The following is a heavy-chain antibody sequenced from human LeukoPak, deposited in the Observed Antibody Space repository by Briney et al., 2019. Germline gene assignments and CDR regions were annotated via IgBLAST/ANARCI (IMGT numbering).Heavy chain of an antibody. CDR1: GFTFTSYA. D-gene: IGHD1-1*01. CDR2: ISYDGTNK. V-gene: IGHV3-30*04. J-gene: IGHJ4*02. CDR3: ARMVWNDEESGV. Sequence: PGGSLRLPCAASGFTFTSYAMHWVRQAPGKGLEWVAVISYDGTNKYYADSVKGRFTISRDNSKNTLYLQMNSLRAEDTAVYYCARMVWNDEESGVWGQGTLVTVSS.